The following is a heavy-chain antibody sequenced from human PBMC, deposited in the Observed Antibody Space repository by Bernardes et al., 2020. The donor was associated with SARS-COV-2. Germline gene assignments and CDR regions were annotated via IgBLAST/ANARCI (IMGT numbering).Heavy chain of an antibody. CDR1: GGRGRTGW. V-gene: IGHV3-15*01. Sequence: GGSLRLSWGEEGGRGRTGWMSWVRQAPGKGLEWVGRIKSKTDGGTTDYAAPVKGRFTISRDDSKNTLYLQMNSLKTEDTAVYYCTPERVYDYVWGSYRYVDYWGQGTLVTVSS. CDR3: TPERVYDYVWGSYRYVDY. D-gene: IGHD3-16*02. J-gene: IGHJ4*02. CDR2: IKSKTDGGTT.